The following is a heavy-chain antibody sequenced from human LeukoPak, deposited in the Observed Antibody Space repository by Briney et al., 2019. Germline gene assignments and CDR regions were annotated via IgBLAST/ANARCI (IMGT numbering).Heavy chain of an antibody. J-gene: IGHJ4*02. CDR2: ISGSGGST. D-gene: IGHD3-22*01. Sequence: GGSLRLSCAASGFTFSSYAMGWVRQAPGKGLEWVSAISGSGGSTYYADSVKGRFTISRDNSKNTLYLQMNSLRADDTAIYYCAKETPNYYDSSGYFDSWGQGTLVTVSS. CDR1: GFTFSSYA. CDR3: AKETPNYYDSSGYFDS. V-gene: IGHV3-23*01.